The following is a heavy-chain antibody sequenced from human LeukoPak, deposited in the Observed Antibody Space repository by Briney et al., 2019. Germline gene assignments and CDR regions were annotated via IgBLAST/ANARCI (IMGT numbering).Heavy chain of an antibody. D-gene: IGHD3-3*01. CDR2: ISSSSSTI. V-gene: IGHV3-11*01. Sequence: GGSLRLSCAASGFTFSDYYMSWIRQAPGNGLEWVSYISSSSSTIYYADSVKGRFTISRDNAKNSLYLQMNSLRAEDTAVYYCARHREYDFWSGYSYSFDYWGQGTLVTVSS. CDR3: ARHREYDFWSGYSYSFDY. CDR1: GFTFSDYY. J-gene: IGHJ4*02.